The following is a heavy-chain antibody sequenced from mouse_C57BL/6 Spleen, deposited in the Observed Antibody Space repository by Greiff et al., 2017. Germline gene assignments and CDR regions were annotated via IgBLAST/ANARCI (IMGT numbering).Heavy chain of an antibody. Sequence: EVQLQQSGPELVKPGASVKISCKASGYTFTDYYMNWVKQSHGKSLEWIGDINPNNGGTSYNQKFKGKATLTVDKSSSTAYMELRSLTSEDSAVYYCARATTVVATPAFAYWGQGTLVTVSA. CDR3: ARATTVVATPAFAY. CDR1: GYTFTDYY. V-gene: IGHV1-26*01. J-gene: IGHJ3*01. CDR2: INPNNGGT. D-gene: IGHD1-1*01.